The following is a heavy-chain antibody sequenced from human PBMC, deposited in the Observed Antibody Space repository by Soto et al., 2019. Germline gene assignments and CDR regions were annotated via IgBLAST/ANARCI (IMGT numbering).Heavy chain of an antibody. J-gene: IGHJ4*02. Sequence: SETVSLTCTVSGGSISSGTYYWTCIRQHPGKGVELIGYIHYSGTTLSNPSLRSRVTISVDRSKDQFSLNLSSVTAADTAVYYCARDSPVGGTSYFDSCGQGALVTVSS. D-gene: IGHD6-19*01. V-gene: IGHV4-31*03. CDR3: ARDSPVGGTSYFDS. CDR2: IHYSGTT. CDR1: GGSISSGTYY.